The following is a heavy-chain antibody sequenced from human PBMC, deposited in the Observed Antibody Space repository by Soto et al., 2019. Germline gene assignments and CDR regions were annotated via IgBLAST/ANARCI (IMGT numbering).Heavy chain of an antibody. CDR1: GDAVSGGDYC. J-gene: IGHJ4*02. Sequence: QVQLQESGPGLVKPSQTLSLTCTVSGDAVSGGDYCWTWIRQVPGRGLEWIAYTCNRWGTYYTPSLRTRLTTSIDTSKNQFSLKLSSVTGADTAIYFCARTPRGGYDAGFDSWGQGTLVTVSS. V-gene: IGHV4-31*03. CDR2: TCNRWGT. D-gene: IGHD5-12*01. CDR3: ARTPRGGYDAGFDS.